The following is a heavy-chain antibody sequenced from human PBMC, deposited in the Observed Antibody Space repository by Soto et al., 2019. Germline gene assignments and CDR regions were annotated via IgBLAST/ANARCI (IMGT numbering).Heavy chain of an antibody. V-gene: IGHV4-59*01. D-gene: IGHD3-3*01. CDR3: ARSRLSRFLEWLPLYYYYYGMDV. Sequence: LSLTCTVSGGSISSYYWSCIRQPPGKGLEWIGYIYYSGSTNYNPSLKSRVTISVDTSKNQFSLKLSSVTAADTAVYYCARSRLSRFLEWLPLYYYYYGMDVWGQGTTVTVSS. CDR1: GGSISSYY. CDR2: IYYSGST. J-gene: IGHJ6*02.